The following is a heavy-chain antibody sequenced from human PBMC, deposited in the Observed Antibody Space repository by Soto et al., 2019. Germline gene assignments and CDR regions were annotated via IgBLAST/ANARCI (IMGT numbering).Heavy chain of an antibody. CDR1: GFTFSSYD. CDR3: ARGGRNYYYYYGMDV. J-gene: IGHJ6*02. V-gene: IGHV3-13*01. D-gene: IGHD4-4*01. CDR2: IGTAGDT. Sequence: GSLRLSCAASGFTFSSYDMHWVRQATGKGLEWVSAIGTAGDTYYPGSVKGRFTISRENAKNSLYLQMNSLRAGDTAVYYCARGGRNYYYYYGMDVWGQGTTVTVSS.